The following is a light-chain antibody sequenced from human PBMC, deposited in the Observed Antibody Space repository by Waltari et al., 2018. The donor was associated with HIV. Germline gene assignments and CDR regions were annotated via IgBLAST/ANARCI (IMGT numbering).Light chain of an antibody. Sequence: DIVMTQTPLSLSVTPGQPASISCKSSQSLLHSDGKTYLFWYLLKPGQSPQLLIYEVSSRFSGVPDRFSGSGSGTDFTLTISSLQAEDVAVYYCQQHYSTPWTFGQGTKVEIK. CDR1: QSLLHSDGKTY. J-gene: IGKJ1*01. V-gene: IGKV2-29*01. CDR2: EVS. CDR3: QQHYSTPWT.